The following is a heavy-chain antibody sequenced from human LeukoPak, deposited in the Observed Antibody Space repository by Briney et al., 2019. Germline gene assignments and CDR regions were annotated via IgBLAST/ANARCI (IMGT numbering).Heavy chain of an antibody. D-gene: IGHD3-10*01. J-gene: IGHJ4*02. V-gene: IGHV1-8*01. CDR2: MSPNSGDT. CDR3: EMRDGDYGSGSYLDY. CDR1: GYTFTSYD. Sequence: ASVKVSCTASGYTFTSYDFNWVRQATGQRPEWMGWMSPNSGDTGYAQKFQDRVTMTRNTSISTAYMELSSLRSDDTAVYYCEMRDGDYGSGSYLDYWGQGTLVTVSS.